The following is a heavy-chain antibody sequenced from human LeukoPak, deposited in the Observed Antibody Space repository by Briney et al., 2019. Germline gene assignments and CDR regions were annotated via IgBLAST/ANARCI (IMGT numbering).Heavy chain of an antibody. Sequence: SETLSLTCTVSGGSISSYYWSWIRQPPGKGLEWIGYIYYSGSTNYNPSLKSRVTISVDTSKHQSSLKLSSVTAADTAVYYCASYTYDYSKGYWGQGTLVTVSS. V-gene: IGHV4-59*01. CDR3: ASYTYDYSKGY. CDR1: GGSISSYY. J-gene: IGHJ4*02. CDR2: IYYSGST. D-gene: IGHD4-11*01.